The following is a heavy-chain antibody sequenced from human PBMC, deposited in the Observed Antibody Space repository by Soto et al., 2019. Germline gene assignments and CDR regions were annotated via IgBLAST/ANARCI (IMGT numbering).Heavy chain of an antibody. Sequence: PSETLSLTCTVSGGSINSDDYYWSWIRQPPGKGLEWIGYIYYTGRTSYNPSLESRLTISIDTSKSHFSLKVTSVTAADTAVYYCARDRAYTPDYFDYWGMGTLVTVSS. CDR3: ARDRAYTPDYFDY. CDR1: GGSINSDDYY. CDR2: IYYTGRT. V-gene: IGHV4-30-4*01. J-gene: IGHJ4*02. D-gene: IGHD3-16*01.